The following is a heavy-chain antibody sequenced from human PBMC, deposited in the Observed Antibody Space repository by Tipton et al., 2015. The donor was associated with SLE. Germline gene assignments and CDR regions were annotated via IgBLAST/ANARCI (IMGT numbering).Heavy chain of an antibody. D-gene: IGHD3-16*01. Sequence: TLSLTCAVYGGSFSGHYWSWIRQPPGKGRECVGELNHSGGTNFNPSLKSRFTISLDTSKNQFSLNLSSVTAADTAVYYCARGLGSPFDSWGQGPRVTVSS. CDR3: ARGLGSPFDS. J-gene: IGHJ4*02. V-gene: IGHV4-34*01. CDR1: GGSFSGHY. CDR2: LNHSGGT.